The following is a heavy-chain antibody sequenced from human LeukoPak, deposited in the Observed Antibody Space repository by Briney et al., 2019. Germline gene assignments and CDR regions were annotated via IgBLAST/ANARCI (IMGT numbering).Heavy chain of an antibody. J-gene: IGHJ5*02. D-gene: IGHD3-9*01. CDR2: INHSGST. CDR1: GGSFSGYY. CDR3: ARRRGYYDILTDYLNWFDP. V-gene: IGHV4-34*01. Sequence: SETLSLTCAVYGGSFSGYYWSWIRQPPGKGLEWIGEINHSGSTNYNPSLKSRVTISVDTSKNQFSLKLNSVTAADTAVYYCARRRGYYDILTDYLNWFDPWGQGTLVTVSS.